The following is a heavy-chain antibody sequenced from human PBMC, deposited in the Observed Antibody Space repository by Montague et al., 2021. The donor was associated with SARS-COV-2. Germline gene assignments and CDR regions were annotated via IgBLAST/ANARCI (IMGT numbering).Heavy chain of an antibody. V-gene: IGHV3-11*05. J-gene: IGHJ1*01. CDR3: ARDEDSDGADYYHNAEYFKH. CDR1: GFDFSDYY. Sequence: SLRLSCAASGFDFSDYYMSWIRQTPGKGLEWISYISSGSTYTNYAESVKGRFTISRDNAQNALYLQMNSLTVEDTAVYFCARDEDSDGADYYHNAEYFKHWGQGTLVTVSP. CDR2: ISSGSTYT. D-gene: IGHD3-22*01.